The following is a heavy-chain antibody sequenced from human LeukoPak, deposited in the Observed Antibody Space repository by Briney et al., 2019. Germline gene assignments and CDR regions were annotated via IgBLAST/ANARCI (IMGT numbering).Heavy chain of an antibody. CDR1: GYSISSDYY. CDR3: ARDDVLTRYFDL. Sequence: SETLSLTCTVSGYSISSDYYWGWIRQPPGKGLEWIGSIFHGGNTYYNPSLRGRVAISVDTTKNQFSLKLSSVTAADTAVYYCARDDVLTRYFDLWGRGTLVTVSS. CDR2: IFHGGNT. V-gene: IGHV4-38-2*02. D-gene: IGHD2-8*01. J-gene: IGHJ2*01.